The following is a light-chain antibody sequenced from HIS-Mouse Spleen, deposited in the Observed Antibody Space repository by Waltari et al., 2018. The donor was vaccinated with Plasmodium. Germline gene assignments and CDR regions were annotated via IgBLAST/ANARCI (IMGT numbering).Light chain of an antibody. CDR3: CSYAGSSTYV. Sequence: QSALTQPASVSGSPGPSIPIPCTGTSSDVGSSNLVSWYQQHPGQAPKLMIYEGSKRPSGVSNRFSGSKSGNTASLTISGLQAEDEADYYCCSYAGSSTYVFGTGTKVTVL. J-gene: IGLJ1*01. CDR1: SSDVGSSNL. V-gene: IGLV2-23*01. CDR2: EGS.